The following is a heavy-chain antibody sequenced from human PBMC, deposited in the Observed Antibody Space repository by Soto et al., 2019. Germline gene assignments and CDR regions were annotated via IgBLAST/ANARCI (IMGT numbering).Heavy chain of an antibody. J-gene: IGHJ3*02. CDR1: GGSFIDYY. V-gene: IGHV4-34*02. CDR3: ARAGSWAFDI. Sequence: QVQLQQWGAGLLKPSETLSLTCTVYGGSFIDYYWSWIRQPPGKGLEWIGEINHSGSTNYNPSVKSRVTISVDASKNQFSLNLSSVTAADTAVYYCARAGSWAFDIWGQGTMVTVSS. CDR2: INHSGST. D-gene: IGHD3-10*01.